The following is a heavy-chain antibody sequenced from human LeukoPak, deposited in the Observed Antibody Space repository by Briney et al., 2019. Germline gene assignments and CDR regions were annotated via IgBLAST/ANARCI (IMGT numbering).Heavy chain of an antibody. CDR3: GVSSSAAY. D-gene: IGHD6-13*01. J-gene: IGHJ4*02. CDR2: ISQTGTDI. Sequence: PGGSLRLSCAASGFTFSDHYMSWIRQAPGKGLQWVSYISQTGTDIDYADSVKGRFTLSRDNARNSLYLQMNSLRAEDTAVYYCGVSSSAAYWGQGTLVTVSS. CDR1: GFTFSDHY. V-gene: IGHV3-11*04.